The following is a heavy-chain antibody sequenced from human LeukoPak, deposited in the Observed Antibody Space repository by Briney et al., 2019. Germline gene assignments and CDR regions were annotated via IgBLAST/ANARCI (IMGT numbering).Heavy chain of an antibody. D-gene: IGHD1-26*01. J-gene: IGHJ5*02. V-gene: IGHV1-2*02. Sequence: ASVKVSCKSSGYTFTDYYMHWVRQAPGQGLQWMGWVNPNSGDTNYAQNFQGRVTMTRDTSISTAYMDLSRLRSGDTAVYYCARDSDSGTSWTNWFDPWGQGALVTVSS. CDR2: VNPNSGDT. CDR3: ARDSDSGTSWTNWFDP. CDR1: GYTFTDYY.